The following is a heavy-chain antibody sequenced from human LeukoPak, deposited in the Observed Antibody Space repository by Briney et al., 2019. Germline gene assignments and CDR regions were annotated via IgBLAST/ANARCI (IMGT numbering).Heavy chain of an antibody. J-gene: IGHJ4*02. V-gene: IGHV1-18*01. CDR3: ARAPDDYDFWSGPFDY. CDR1: GYTFTNYG. D-gene: IGHD3-3*01. Sequence: GASVKVSCKASGYTFTNYGISWVRQAPGPGLERMGWISAYSGNTNYAQNLQGRVTMTTDTSTSTAYMELRSLRSDDTAVYNCARAPDDYDFWSGPFDYWGRGTLVTVSS. CDR2: ISAYSGNT.